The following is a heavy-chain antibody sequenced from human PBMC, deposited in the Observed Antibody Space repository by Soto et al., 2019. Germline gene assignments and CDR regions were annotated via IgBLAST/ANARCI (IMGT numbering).Heavy chain of an antibody. Sequence: SETLSLTCTVSGASVSSGDYYWSWIRQPPGKGLEWMGYIYYSGRINYNPSLKSRVTISVDTSKNHFSLNLGSATAADTAVYYCARDPGYDSSGYFFDYWGQGTLVTVSS. CDR2: IYYSGRI. J-gene: IGHJ4*02. CDR3: ARDPGYDSSGYFFDY. D-gene: IGHD3-22*01. CDR1: GASVSSGDYY. V-gene: IGHV4-61*03.